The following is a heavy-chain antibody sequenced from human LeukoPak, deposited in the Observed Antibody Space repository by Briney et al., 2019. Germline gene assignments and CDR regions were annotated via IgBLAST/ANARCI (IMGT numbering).Heavy chain of an antibody. V-gene: IGHV3-7*01. J-gene: IGHJ5*02. CDR2: IKQDGSEK. CDR3: ARDERWFDP. Sequence: GGSLRLSCAASGFMFIAYEMNWVRQAPGKGLEWVANIKQDGSEKYYVDSVKGRYTISRDNAKNSLYLQMNSLRAEDTAVYYCARDERWFDPWGQGTLVTVSS. CDR1: GFMFIAYE.